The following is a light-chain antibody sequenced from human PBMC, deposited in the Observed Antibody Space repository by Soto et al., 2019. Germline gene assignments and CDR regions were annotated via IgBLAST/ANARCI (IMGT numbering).Light chain of an antibody. CDR3: QQSYSSPYP. V-gene: IGKV1-39*01. CDR1: QSIRNY. Sequence: DIQMTQSPSSLSASVGDRVTITCRASQSIRNYVNWYQQKPGKAPKFLIYVASTLQIGVPSRFSGSGSGTAFTLPISSLQPEDFAAYYCQQSYSSPYPFGPGTKLEIK. CDR2: VAS. J-gene: IGKJ2*01.